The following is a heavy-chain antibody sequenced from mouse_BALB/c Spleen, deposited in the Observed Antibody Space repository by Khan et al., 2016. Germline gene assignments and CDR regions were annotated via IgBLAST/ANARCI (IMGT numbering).Heavy chain of an antibody. CDR1: GYSFTGYN. D-gene: IGHD1-1*02. CDR2: IDPNYGGT. CDR3: ARGYGKPYYYAMDY. V-gene: IGHV1-39*01. J-gene: IGHJ4*01. Sequence: LKESGPELEKPGASVKISCKASGYSFTGYNMNWVKQSNGKSLEWIGNIDPNYGGTTYNQKFKGKATLTVDKSSSTAYMQLKSLTSEDSAVYYCARGYGKPYYYAMDYWGQGTSVTVSS.